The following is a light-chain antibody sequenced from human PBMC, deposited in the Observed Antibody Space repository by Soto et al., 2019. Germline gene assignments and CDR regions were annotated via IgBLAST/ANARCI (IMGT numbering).Light chain of an antibody. Sequence: QSALTQPRSVSGSPGQSVTISCTGTSSDVGSYNYVSWYQQHPGKAPKLLIYDVSNRPSGVPDRFSGSKSGNTASLTISGLQAEDEADYYCCSFAGSYTPDVFGTGTKVTVL. J-gene: IGLJ1*01. CDR1: SSDVGSYNY. V-gene: IGLV2-11*01. CDR3: CSFAGSYTPDV. CDR2: DVS.